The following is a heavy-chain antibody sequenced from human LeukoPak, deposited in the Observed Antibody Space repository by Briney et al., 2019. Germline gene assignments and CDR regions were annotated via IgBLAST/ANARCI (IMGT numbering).Heavy chain of an antibody. V-gene: IGHV1-46*01. Sequence: ASVKVSCKASGYNFTNYYMHWVRQAPGQGLEWMGIINPSGGSTTYAQKFQGRVTMTRDMSTSTVYMELSSLRSEDTAVYSCARGGQRVATYYYYMDVWGKVTTVTVSS. CDR1: GYNFTNYY. D-gene: IGHD1-1*01. CDR2: INPSGGST. CDR3: ARGGQRVATYYYYMDV. J-gene: IGHJ6*03.